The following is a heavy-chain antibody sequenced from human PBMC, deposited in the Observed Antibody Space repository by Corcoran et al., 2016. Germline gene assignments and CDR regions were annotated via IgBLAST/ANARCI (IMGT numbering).Heavy chain of an antibody. CDR1: GYTFTSYD. J-gene: IGHJ6*02. CDR2: MNPNSGNT. V-gene: IGHV1-8*01. CDR3: ARTHLKLRFLEWLLSRDVGSSSRYYYYGMDV. Sequence: QVQLVQAGAGVKKAGASVKVSCKASGYTFTSYDINWVRQATGQGLEWMGWMNPNSGNTGYAQKFQGRVTMTRNTSISTAYMELSSLRSEDPAAYYVARTHLKLRFLEWLLSRDVGSSSRYYYYGMDVWGHGTTVTVSS. D-gene: IGHD3-3*01.